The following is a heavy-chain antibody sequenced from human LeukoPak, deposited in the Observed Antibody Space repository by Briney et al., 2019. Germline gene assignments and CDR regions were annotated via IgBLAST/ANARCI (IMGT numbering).Heavy chain of an antibody. CDR3: AKDLYVYSSGSYLSSTDDY. V-gene: IGHV3-30*18. CDR1: GFTFSSYG. D-gene: IGHD3-10*01. CDR2: ISYDGSNK. J-gene: IGHJ4*02. Sequence: GGSLRLSCAASGFTFSSYGMHWVRQAPGKGLEWVAVISYDGSNKYYADSVKGRFTISRDNSKNTLYLQMNSLRAEDTAVYYCAKDLYVYSSGSYLSSTDDYWGQGTLVTVSS.